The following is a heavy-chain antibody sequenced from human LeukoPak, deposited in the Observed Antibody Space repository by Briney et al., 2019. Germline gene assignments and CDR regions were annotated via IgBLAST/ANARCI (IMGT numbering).Heavy chain of an antibody. D-gene: IGHD3-22*01. Sequence: PSETLSLTCAVSGGSISSGGYSWSWIRQPPGKGLEWIGEINHSGSTNYNPSLKSRVTISVDTSKNQFSLKLSSVTAADTAVYYCARGAREGIYDSSGYFGYWGQGTLVTVSS. CDR2: INHSGST. J-gene: IGHJ4*02. CDR1: GGSISSGGYS. CDR3: ARGAREGIYDSSGYFGY. V-gene: IGHV4-34*01.